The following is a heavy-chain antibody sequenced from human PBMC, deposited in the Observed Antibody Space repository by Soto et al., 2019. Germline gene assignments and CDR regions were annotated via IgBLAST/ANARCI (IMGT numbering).Heavy chain of an antibody. D-gene: IGHD6-19*01. CDR1: GFTFSSYA. Sequence: LRLSCAASGFTFSSYAMSWVRQAPGKGLEWVSAISGSGGSTYYADSVKGRFTISRDNSKNTLYLQVNSLRAEDTAVYYCAKGGLKYSSGWYGGDAFDIWGQGTMVTVSS. CDR3: AKGGLKYSSGWYGGDAFDI. J-gene: IGHJ3*02. V-gene: IGHV3-23*01. CDR2: ISGSGGST.